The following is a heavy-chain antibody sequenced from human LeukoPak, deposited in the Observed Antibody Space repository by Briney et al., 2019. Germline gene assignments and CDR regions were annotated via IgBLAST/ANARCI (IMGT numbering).Heavy chain of an antibody. J-gene: IGHJ4*02. V-gene: IGHV3-7*01. CDR1: GFTFSNYW. D-gene: IGHD7-27*01. CDR2: IKQDGSEK. Sequence: GGSLRLSCAASGFTFSNYWMSWVRQTPGKGLEWVANIKQDGSEKYYVDSVKGRFTISRDNAKNSLYLQMNSLRVEDTAVYYCARDLGIDRFYYWGQGTLVTVSS. CDR3: ARDLGIDRFYY.